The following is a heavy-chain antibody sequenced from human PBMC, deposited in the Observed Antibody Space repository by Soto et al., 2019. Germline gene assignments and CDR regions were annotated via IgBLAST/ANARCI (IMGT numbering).Heavy chain of an antibody. Sequence: SETLSLTCTVSGGSISSGGYYWSWIRQHPGKGLEWIGYIYYSGSTYYNPSLKSRVTISVDTSKNQFSLKLGSVTAADTAVYYCARGSGQLWPYYFDYWGQGTLVTVSS. V-gene: IGHV4-31*03. CDR1: GGSISSGGYY. J-gene: IGHJ4*02. D-gene: IGHD5-18*01. CDR2: IYYSGST. CDR3: ARGSGQLWPYYFDY.